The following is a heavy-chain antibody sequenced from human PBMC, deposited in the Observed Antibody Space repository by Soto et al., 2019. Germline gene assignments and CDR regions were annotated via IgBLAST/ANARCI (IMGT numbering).Heavy chain of an antibody. CDR1: GASISSGDYY. J-gene: IGHJ6*02. V-gene: IGHV4-30-4*01. CDR2: IYYSGTT. Sequence: SETLSLTCTVSGASISSGDYYWTWIRQPPGKGLEWIGYIYYSGTTYYNLSLKSRVSISLDTSKNRFSLKLTSVTAADTGVYYCALRFGTAWGQGTTVTRLL. D-gene: IGHD5-12*01. CDR3: ALRFGTA.